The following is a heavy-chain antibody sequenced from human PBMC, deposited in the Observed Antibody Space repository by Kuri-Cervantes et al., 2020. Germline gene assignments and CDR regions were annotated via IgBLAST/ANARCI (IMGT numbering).Heavy chain of an antibody. CDR2: INHSGST. CDR3: ARGYAGITMVRGALGRFDY. D-gene: IGHD3-10*01. Sequence: SETLSLTCAVYGGSFSGYYWSWIRQPPGKGLEWIGEINHSGSTNYNPSLKSRVTISVDTSKNQFSLKLSSVTAADTAVYYCARGYAGITMVRGALGRFDYWGQGTLVTDSS. CDR1: GGSFSGYY. J-gene: IGHJ4*02. V-gene: IGHV4-34*01.